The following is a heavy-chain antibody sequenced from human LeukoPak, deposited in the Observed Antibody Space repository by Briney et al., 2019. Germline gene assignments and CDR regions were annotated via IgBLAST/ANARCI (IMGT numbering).Heavy chain of an antibody. D-gene: IGHD3-10*01. CDR2: MYYSGST. CDR1: GGSISSYY. J-gene: IGHJ5*02. V-gene: IGHV4-59*01. Sequence: PETLSLTCTVSGGSISSYYWSWIRQPPGKGLEWIGYMYYSGSTKYNSSLKSRVTISVDTSKNQFSLKLSSVTAADTAVYYCARGYGSGSYYRRENWFDPWGQGTLVTVSS. CDR3: ARGYGSGSYYRRENWFDP.